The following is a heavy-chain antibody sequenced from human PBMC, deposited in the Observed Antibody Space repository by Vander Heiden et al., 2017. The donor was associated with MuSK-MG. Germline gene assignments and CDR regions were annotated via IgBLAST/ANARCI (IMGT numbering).Heavy chain of an antibody. J-gene: IGHJ5*02. CDR3: ATDRYSSSWPNWFDP. V-gene: IGHV1-24*01. D-gene: IGHD6-13*01. Sequence: QVQLVQSGAAVKTPGASVKVSCTVPGYTLTELTMHWVRQAPGKGLEWMGGFDPEEGETIYAQKFQGRVTMTEDTSTDTAYMELSSLRSEDTAVYYCATDRYSSSWPNWFDPWGQGTLVTVSS. CDR2: FDPEEGET. CDR1: GYTLTELT.